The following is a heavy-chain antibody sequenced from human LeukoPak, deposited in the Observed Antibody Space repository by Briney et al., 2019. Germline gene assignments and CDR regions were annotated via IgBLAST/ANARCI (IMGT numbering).Heavy chain of an antibody. CDR2: IYHSGST. CDR1: GGFNTHYY. Sequence: HPSETLSLTCSVSGGFNTHYYWSWMRQPPGKGLEWIGYIYHSGSTNYNPSLKSRVTISVDTSKNHFSLKLSSVTAADTAVYYCARDHGGAWYFDLWGRGTLVTVSS. D-gene: IGHD4-23*01. J-gene: IGHJ2*01. CDR3: ARDHGGAWYFDL. V-gene: IGHV4-59*01.